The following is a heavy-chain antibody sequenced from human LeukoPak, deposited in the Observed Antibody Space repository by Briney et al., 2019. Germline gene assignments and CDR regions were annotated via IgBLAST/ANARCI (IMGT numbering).Heavy chain of an antibody. J-gene: IGHJ4*02. Sequence: GGSLRLSCAASGFTFGSHWMSWVRQAPGKGLEWVANINQGGSEAYYVDSVKGRFTISRDNAKDSLYLQMNSLTAEDTAVSYCVRDYGGIGIDYWGQGTLVTVSS. V-gene: IGHV3-7*01. CDR3: VRDYGGIGIDY. CDR2: INQGGSEA. D-gene: IGHD4-23*01. CDR1: GFTFGSHW.